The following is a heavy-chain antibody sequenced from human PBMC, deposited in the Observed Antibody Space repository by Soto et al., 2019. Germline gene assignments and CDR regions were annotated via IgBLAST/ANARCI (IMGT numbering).Heavy chain of an antibody. Sequence: EVQMVESGGGLVQPGGSLRLSCAASGFIFNNYWMHWVRQVPGKGLMWVSRIQSDGSSIDYADSVKGRFTISRDNAKNTVYLQMNSLRVEDTAVYYYARSGGIDHWGQGTLVTVSS. J-gene: IGHJ4*02. D-gene: IGHD3-3*01. CDR2: IQSDGSSI. CDR1: GFIFNNYW. V-gene: IGHV3-74*01. CDR3: ARSGGIDH.